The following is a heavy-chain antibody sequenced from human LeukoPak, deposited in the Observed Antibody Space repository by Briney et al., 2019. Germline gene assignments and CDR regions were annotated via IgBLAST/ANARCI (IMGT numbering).Heavy chain of an antibody. CDR1: GYTFTIYD. D-gene: IGHD6-13*01. J-gene: IGHJ6*02. V-gene: IGHV1-8*01. CDR2: MNPNSGNT. CDR3: ARMAAAGYYYGMDV. Sequence: ASVRVSCRASGYTFTIYDINWVRQATGQGLEWMGWMNPNSGNTGYAQKFQGRVTMTRNTSISTAYMELSSLRSEDTAVYYCARMAAAGYYYGMDVWGQGTTVTVSS.